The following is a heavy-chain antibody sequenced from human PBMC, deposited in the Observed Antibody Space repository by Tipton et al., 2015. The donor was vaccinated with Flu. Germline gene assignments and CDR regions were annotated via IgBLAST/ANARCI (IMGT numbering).Heavy chain of an antibody. J-gene: IGHJ4*02. D-gene: IGHD3-10*01. CDR1: GYSFSDYW. V-gene: IGHV5-51*03. CDR2: IYPGDSDT. CDR3: ARKAGGYDK. Sequence: QLVQSGAEVKKPGEPLKISCKGSGYSFSDYWIAWVRQLPGKGLEWMGIIYPGDSDTRYRPSFQGQVTFSADTSTSTGYLQWTSLKAADTAMYFCARKAGGYDKWGQGTLVSVSS.